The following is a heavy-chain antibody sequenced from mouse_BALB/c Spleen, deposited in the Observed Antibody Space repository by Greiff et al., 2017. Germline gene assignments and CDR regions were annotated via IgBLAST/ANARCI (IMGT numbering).Heavy chain of an antibody. Sequence: QVQLQQPGAELVRPGASVTLSCKASGYTFTDYEMHWVKQTPVHGLEWIGAIDPETGGTAYNQKFKGKATLTADKSSSTAYMELRSLTSEDSAVYYCTRPLDGYYLFAYWGQGTLVTVSA. CDR1: GYTFTDYE. CDR3: TRPLDGYYLFAY. D-gene: IGHD2-3*01. CDR2: IDPETGGT. J-gene: IGHJ3*01. V-gene: IGHV1-15*01.